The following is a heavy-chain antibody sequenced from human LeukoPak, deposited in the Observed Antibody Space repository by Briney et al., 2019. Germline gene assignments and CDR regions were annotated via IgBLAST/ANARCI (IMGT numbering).Heavy chain of an antibody. V-gene: IGHV4-34*01. Sequence: PSETLSLTCAVYGGSFSGYYWSWIRQPPGKGLEWIGEINHSGSTNYNPSLKSRVTISVDTSENQFSLKLSSVTAADTAVYYCAREGDLGDNWFDPWGQGTLVTVSS. J-gene: IGHJ5*02. D-gene: IGHD2-21*01. CDR1: GGSFSGYY. CDR3: AREGDLGDNWFDP. CDR2: INHSGST.